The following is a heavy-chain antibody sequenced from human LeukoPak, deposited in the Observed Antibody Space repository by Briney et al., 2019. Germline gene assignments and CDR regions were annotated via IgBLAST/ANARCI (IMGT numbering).Heavy chain of an antibody. D-gene: IGHD2-2*01. CDR3: ARARASSSTSCTSYYYYSMDV. J-gene: IGHJ6*03. Sequence: SETLSLTCTVSGGSISRYYWSWIRQPPGKGLEGIGYIYYSGSTNYNPSLKSRVTISVDTSKNQFSLQLSSVTAADTAVYYCARARASSSTSCTSYYYYSMDVWGKGTTVTVSS. V-gene: IGHV4-59*01. CDR1: GGSISRYY. CDR2: IYYSGST.